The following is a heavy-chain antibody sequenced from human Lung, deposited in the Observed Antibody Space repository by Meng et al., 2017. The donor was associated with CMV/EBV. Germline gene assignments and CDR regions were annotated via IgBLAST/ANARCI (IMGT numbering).Heavy chain of an antibody. CDR1: GFTFSSYA. CDR2: ISYDGSNK. CDR3: ARVELRFLEWSGFDY. J-gene: IGHJ4*02. D-gene: IGHD3-3*01. V-gene: IGHV3-30-3*01. Sequence: SXAASGFTFSSYAMHWVRQAPGKGLEWVAVISYDGSNKYYADSVKGRFTISRDNSKNTLYLQMNSLRAEDTAVYYCARVELRFLEWSGFDYWGQGTXVTVSS.